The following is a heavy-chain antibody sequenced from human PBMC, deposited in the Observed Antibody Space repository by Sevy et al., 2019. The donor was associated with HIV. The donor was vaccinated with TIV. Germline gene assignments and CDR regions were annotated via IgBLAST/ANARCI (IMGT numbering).Heavy chain of an antibody. V-gene: IGHV3-7*01. Sequence: GGSLRLSCAASGFTFSSYWMSWVRQAPGKGLEWVANIKQDGSEKYYVDSVKGRFTISRDNAKNSLYLQMNSLRAEDTAVYYCARDGYDILTGYPYYYYGMDVWGQGTTVTVSS. CDR3: ARDGYDILTGYPYYYYGMDV. D-gene: IGHD3-9*01. J-gene: IGHJ6*02. CDR1: GFTFSSYW. CDR2: IKQDGSEK.